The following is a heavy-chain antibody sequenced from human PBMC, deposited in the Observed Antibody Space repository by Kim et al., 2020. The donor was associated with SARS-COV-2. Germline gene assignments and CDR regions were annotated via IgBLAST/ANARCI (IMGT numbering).Heavy chain of an antibody. CDR2: IKKDGSEK. Sequence: GGSLRLSCAASGFTFSSYWMTWVRQGLGKGLEWVGNIKKDGSEKYYMDSVKGRFTISRDNAKNSLYLQMNSLRAEDTAVYYCMGGRAGDYWARGTLVTV. V-gene: IGHV3-7*01. CDR3: MGGRAGDY. J-gene: IGHJ4*02. D-gene: IGHD3-16*01. CDR1: GFTFSSYW.